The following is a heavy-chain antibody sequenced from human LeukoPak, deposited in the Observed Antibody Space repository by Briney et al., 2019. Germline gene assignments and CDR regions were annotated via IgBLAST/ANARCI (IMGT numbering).Heavy chain of an antibody. CDR2: ISSSGNT. Sequence: PSQTLSLTCTVSGGSISSGGYYWGWIRRPPGKGLEWIVGISSSGNTYYNPSLKSRITISVDTSKNHFSLKLSSVTAADTAVYYCARGELSGWYDDCWGQGTLVTVSS. J-gene: IGHJ4*02. CDR1: GGSISSGGYY. V-gene: IGHV4-39*02. CDR3: ARGELSGWYDDC. D-gene: IGHD6-19*01.